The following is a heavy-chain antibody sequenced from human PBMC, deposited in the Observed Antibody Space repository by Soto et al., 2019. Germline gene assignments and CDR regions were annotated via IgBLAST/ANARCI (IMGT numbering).Heavy chain of an antibody. Sequence: GASVKVSCKASGGNFRSESINWVRQAPGQGLEWMGGIIPIFGTSNYAQKFQGRVTITADESTSTAYMELSSLRSEDTAVYYCARHDCISTSCYYYYYYSMDVWGQGTTVTVSS. J-gene: IGHJ6*02. CDR3: ARHDCISTSCYYYYYYSMDV. D-gene: IGHD2-2*01. CDR2: IIPIFGTS. V-gene: IGHV1-69*13. CDR1: GGNFRSES.